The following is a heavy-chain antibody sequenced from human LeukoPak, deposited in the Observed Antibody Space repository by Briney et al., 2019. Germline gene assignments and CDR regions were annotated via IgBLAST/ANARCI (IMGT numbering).Heavy chain of an antibody. CDR2: ISYDGSNK. J-gene: IGHJ6*02. CDR3: AKDQLAVVTPNYYYYYGMEV. Sequence: GGSLRLSCAASGFTFGSYGMHWVRQAPGKGLEWVAVISYDGSNKYYADSVKGRFTISRDNSKNTLYLQMNSLRAEDTAVYYCAKDQLAVVTPNYYYYYGMEVWGQGTTVTVSS. V-gene: IGHV3-30*18. CDR1: GFTFGSYG. D-gene: IGHD4-23*01.